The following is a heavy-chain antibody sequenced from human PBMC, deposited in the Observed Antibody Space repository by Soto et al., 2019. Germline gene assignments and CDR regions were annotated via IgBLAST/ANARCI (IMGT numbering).Heavy chain of an antibody. J-gene: IGHJ6*02. CDR3: ARGFDLQYGLDV. D-gene: IGHD3-10*01. Sequence: EVPLVESGGGLVQRGESLRLSCAASGFALSSYSMNWVRQTPGKGLEWVAYISATGNTKYYADSVKGRSTISRHNAKNPLYLQRNSLRDDDTAVYFCARGFDLQYGLDVWGQGTTVTVSS. CDR1: GFALSSYS. V-gene: IGHV3-48*02. CDR2: ISATGNTK.